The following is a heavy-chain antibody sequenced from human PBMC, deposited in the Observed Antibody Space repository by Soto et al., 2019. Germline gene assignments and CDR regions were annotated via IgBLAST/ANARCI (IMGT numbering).Heavy chain of an antibody. CDR2: ISGSGGST. Sequence: PGGSLRLSCAASGFTFSSYAMSWVRQAPGKGLEWVSAISGSGGSTYYADSVKGRFTISRDNSKNTLYLQMNSLRAADTAVYYCARRRDRHLGWFDPWGHGTLVTVSS. J-gene: IGHJ5*02. V-gene: IGHV3-23*01. CDR1: GFTFSSYA. CDR3: ARRRDRHLGWFDP.